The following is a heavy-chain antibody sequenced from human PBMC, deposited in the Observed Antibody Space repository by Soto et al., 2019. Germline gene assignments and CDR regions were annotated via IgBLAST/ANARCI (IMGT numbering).Heavy chain of an antibody. J-gene: IGHJ4*02. CDR2: IYHSGST. Sequence: SETLSLTCAVSGGSISSGGYPWSWIRQPPGKGLEWIGYIYHSGSTYYNPSLKSRVTISVDRSKNQFSLKLSSVTAADTAVYYCARAFDTVGSFEYWGQGTLVTVSS. D-gene: IGHD1-26*01. V-gene: IGHV4-30-2*01. CDR1: GGSISSGGYP. CDR3: ARAFDTVGSFEY.